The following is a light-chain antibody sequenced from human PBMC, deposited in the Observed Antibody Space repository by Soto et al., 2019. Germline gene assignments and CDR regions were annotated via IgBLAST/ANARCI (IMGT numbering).Light chain of an antibody. Sequence: ESVFTPSPAPLALCPGDRATLSCRASQSIGNSLAWYQQKAGQAPRLLIYDASSRASGIPARFSGSGSGTDFTLTISSLEPEDFAVYFCQQGTFGQGTKVDIK. CDR3: QQGT. J-gene: IGKJ1*01. CDR1: QSIGNS. CDR2: DAS. V-gene: IGKV3-11*01.